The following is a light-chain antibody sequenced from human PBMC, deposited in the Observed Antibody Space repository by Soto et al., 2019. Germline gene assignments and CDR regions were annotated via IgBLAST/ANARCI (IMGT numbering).Light chain of an antibody. Sequence: QSVLTPPPSVSGAPGQRVTISCTGSRSHIGAGYDVHWYQQLPGTAPKLLIYGNSNRPSGVPDRFSGSKSGTSASLAITGLQAEDEADYYCQSYDSSLSGSYVFGTGTKLTVL. CDR2: GNS. CDR1: RSHIGAGYD. CDR3: QSYDSSLSGSYV. J-gene: IGLJ1*01. V-gene: IGLV1-40*01.